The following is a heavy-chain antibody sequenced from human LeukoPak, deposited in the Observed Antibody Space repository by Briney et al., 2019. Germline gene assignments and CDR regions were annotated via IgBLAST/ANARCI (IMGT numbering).Heavy chain of an antibody. Sequence: GGSLRLSCAASGFTFSSYAMSWVRQAPGKGLEWVSAISGSGGSTYYADSVKGRFTISRDNSKNTLYLQMSSLRAEDTAVYYCASSRLQSDTSCYDYWGQGTLVTVSS. D-gene: IGHD2-2*01. CDR1: GFTFSSYA. CDR2: ISGSGGST. CDR3: ASSRLQSDTSCYDY. V-gene: IGHV3-23*01. J-gene: IGHJ4*02.